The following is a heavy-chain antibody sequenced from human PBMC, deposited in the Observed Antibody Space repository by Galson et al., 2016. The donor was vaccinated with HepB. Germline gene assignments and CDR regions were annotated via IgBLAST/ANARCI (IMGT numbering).Heavy chain of an antibody. CDR2: STPRDSDT. CDR3: ARHEQQLVPGVY. CDR1: GYSFTSYW. D-gene: IGHD6-13*01. V-gene: IGHV5-51*01. J-gene: IGHJ4*02. Sequence: QSGAEVKKPGESLKISCKGSGYSFTSYWIGWVRQMPGKGLEWMGISTPRDSDTRYRPSFQGPVTISPDKSISPAYLQWSSLKASATAMYYCARHEQQLVPGVYWGQGTLVTVSS.